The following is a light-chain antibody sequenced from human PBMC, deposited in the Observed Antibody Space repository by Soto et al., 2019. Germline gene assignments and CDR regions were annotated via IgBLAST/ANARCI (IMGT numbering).Light chain of an antibody. CDR1: QFLSSY. CDR2: DTS. CDR3: HQRNK. J-gene: IGKJ5*01. Sequence: EVVLTQSPATLSLARWERATLSCRASQFLSSYLAWYQQKPGQPPRLLIYDTSNRATGIPARFSGSRSGTDFTLTISSLEPEDFGVYFCHQRNKFGQGTRLEIK. V-gene: IGKV3-11*01.